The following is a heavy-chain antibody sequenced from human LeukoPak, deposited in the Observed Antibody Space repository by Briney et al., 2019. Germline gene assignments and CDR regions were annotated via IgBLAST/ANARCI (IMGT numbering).Heavy chain of an antibody. CDR2: IRSKANSYAT. D-gene: IGHD3-22*01. J-gene: IGHJ4*02. V-gene: IGHV3-73*01. CDR3: MSNYYDSSGYYYFDY. CDR1: GFTFSGST. Sequence: PGGSLRLSCAASGFTFSGSTMHWVRQASGKGLEWVGRIRSKANSYATAYAASVKDRFTISRDDSKNTAYLQMNSLKTEDTAVYYCMSNYYDSSGYYYFDYWGQGTLVTVSS.